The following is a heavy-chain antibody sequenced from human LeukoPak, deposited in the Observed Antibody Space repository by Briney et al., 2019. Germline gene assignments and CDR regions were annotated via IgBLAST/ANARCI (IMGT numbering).Heavy chain of an antibody. CDR3: ASLHSSWFGEFQYYFDY. Sequence: SETLSLTCSVSGASITHYFWNWIRQPPGKGLEWIGFIDYTAYSKYNPSLKSRVTISRDTSKNQFSLKLSSVTAADTAVYYCASLHSSWFGEFQYYFDYWGQGTLVTVSS. CDR2: IDYTAYS. V-gene: IGHV4-59*12. CDR1: GASITHYF. D-gene: IGHD3-10*01. J-gene: IGHJ4*02.